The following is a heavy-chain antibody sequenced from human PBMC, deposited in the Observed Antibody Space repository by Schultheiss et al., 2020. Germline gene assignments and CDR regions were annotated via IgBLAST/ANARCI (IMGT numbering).Heavy chain of an antibody. Sequence: SETLSLTCTVTGGSLSSYYWSWIRQPPGKGLEWIGYIYYSGSTYYNPSLKSRVTISVDTSKNQFSLKLSSVTAADTAVYYCASSTRYCSGGSCYFFDYWGQGTLVTVSS. CDR1: GGSLSSYY. CDR3: ASSTRYCSGGSCYFFDY. V-gene: IGHV4-59*04. J-gene: IGHJ4*02. CDR2: IYYSGST. D-gene: IGHD2-15*01.